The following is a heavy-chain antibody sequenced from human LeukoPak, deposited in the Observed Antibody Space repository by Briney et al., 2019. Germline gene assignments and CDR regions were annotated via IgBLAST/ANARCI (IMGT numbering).Heavy chain of an antibody. J-gene: IGHJ4*02. CDR2: ISAYNGNT. D-gene: IGHD3-22*01. CDR1: GYTFTSYG. CDR3: AILYYYDSSGLY. V-gene: IGHV1-18*01. Sequence: ASVKVSCKASGYTFTSYGISWVRQAPGQGLEWMGWISAYNGNTNYAQKLQGRVTMTTDTSTSTAYMELRSLRSDDTAVYYCAILYYYDSSGLYWSQGTLVTVSS.